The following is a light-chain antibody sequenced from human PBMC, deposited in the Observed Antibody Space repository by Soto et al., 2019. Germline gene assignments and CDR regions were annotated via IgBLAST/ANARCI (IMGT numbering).Light chain of an antibody. CDR3: QQYNNWPYT. J-gene: IGKJ2*01. CDR2: GAS. V-gene: IGKV3-15*01. Sequence: EIVMTQSPATLSVSPGERAALSCRASQSVTSNFAWYQQKPGQAPRLLIYGASPRATGIPASFGGSGSGAEFTLTISSLQSEDVVVYYCQQYNNWPYTFGQGTKLEIK. CDR1: QSVTSN.